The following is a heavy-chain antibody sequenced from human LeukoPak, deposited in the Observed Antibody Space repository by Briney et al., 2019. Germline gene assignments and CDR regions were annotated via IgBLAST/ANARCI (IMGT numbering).Heavy chain of an antibody. D-gene: IGHD4-17*01. V-gene: IGHV3-23*01. CDR1: GFSFSSYG. Sequence: GGTLRLSCAASGFSFSSYGMSWVRQAPGKGLEWVSGISGSGGSTYYADSVKGRFTISRDNSKNTLYLQMNSLRDEDAAVHYCAKRSGYGDFDYWGQGTLVTVSS. CDR3: AKRSGYGDFDY. J-gene: IGHJ4*02. CDR2: ISGSGGST.